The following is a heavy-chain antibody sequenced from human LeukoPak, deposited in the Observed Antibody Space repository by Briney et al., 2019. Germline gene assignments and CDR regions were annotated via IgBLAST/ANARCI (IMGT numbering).Heavy chain of an antibody. CDR3: ARGFLSLNVRGDIEGIDF. J-gene: IGHJ4*02. D-gene: IGHD3-10*02. CDR2: ISGSGGST. CDR1: GFTFSSYA. Sequence: HPGGSLRLSCAASGFTFSSYAMSWVRQAPGKGLEWVSAISGSGGSTYYADSVKGRFTISRDNAKNSLYLQMNSLRTDDTAVYYCARGFLSLNVRGDIEGIDFWGQETLVTVSS. V-gene: IGHV3-23*01.